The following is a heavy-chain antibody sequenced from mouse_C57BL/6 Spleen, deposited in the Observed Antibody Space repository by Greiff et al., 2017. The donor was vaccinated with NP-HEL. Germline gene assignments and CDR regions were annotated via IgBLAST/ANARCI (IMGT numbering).Heavy chain of an antibody. CDR3: AREEVYSNYYYAMDY. J-gene: IGHJ4*01. CDR1: GYTFTSYW. D-gene: IGHD2-5*01. V-gene: IGHV1-7*01. Sequence: QVHVKQSGAELAKPGASVKLSCKASGYTFTSYWMHWVNQRPGQGLEWIGYINPSSGYTKYNQKFKDKATLTADKSSSTAYMQLSSLTYEDSAVYYCAREEVYSNYYYAMDYWGQGTSVTVSS. CDR2: INPSSGYT.